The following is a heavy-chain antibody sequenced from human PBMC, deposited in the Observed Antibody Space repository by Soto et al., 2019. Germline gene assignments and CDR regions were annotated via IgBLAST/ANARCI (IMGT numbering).Heavy chain of an antibody. CDR3: ARVSETMVRGVIGAFDI. V-gene: IGHV1-18*01. CDR1: GYTFTSYG. CDR2: ISAYNGNT. J-gene: IGHJ3*02. D-gene: IGHD3-10*01. Sequence: ASVKVSCKASGYTFTSYGISWVRQASGQGLEWMGWISAYNGNTNYAQKLQGRVTMTTDTSTSTAYMELRSLRSDDTAVYYCARVSETMVRGVIGAFDIWGQGTMVTVSS.